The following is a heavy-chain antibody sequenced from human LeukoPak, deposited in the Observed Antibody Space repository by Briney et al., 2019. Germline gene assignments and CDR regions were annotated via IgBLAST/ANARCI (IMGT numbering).Heavy chain of an antibody. J-gene: IGHJ6*02. Sequence: GGSLRLSCAASGFTFSNAWMSWVRQAPGKGLEWVGRIKSKADGGTTDYAAPVKGRFTISRDDSKNTLYLQMNSLKTEDTAVYYCTTGVGYCSSTSCFYYYYYGMDVWGQGTTVTVSS. CDR3: TTGVGYCSSTSCFYYYYYGMDV. CDR1: GFTFSNAW. D-gene: IGHD2-2*01. V-gene: IGHV3-15*01. CDR2: IKSKADGGTT.